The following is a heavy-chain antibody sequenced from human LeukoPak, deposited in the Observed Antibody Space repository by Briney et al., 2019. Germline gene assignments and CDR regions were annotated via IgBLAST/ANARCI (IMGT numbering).Heavy chain of an antibody. Sequence: SETLSLTCTVSGGSISSYYWSWIRQPPGKGLEWIGEINHSGSTNYNPSLKSRVTISVDTSKNQFSLKLSSVTAADTAVYYCARGMVRGVKSLPFDYWGQGTLVTVSS. D-gene: IGHD3-10*01. J-gene: IGHJ4*02. CDR3: ARGMVRGVKSLPFDY. CDR2: INHSGST. CDR1: GGSISSYY. V-gene: IGHV4-34*01.